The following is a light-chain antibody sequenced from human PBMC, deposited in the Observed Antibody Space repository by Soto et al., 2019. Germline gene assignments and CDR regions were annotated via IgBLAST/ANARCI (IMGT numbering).Light chain of an antibody. J-gene: IGLJ1*01. CDR2: TDN. Sequence: QSVLTQPPSVSGAPGQRVTISCTGSGSNIGINTVNWYQHLPGTAPKVLIYTDNQRPSGVPDLFSGSKSGTSASLAIYGLQSGDEADYYGGAWDDSLNGYVCGTGTKGTVL. CDR3: GAWDDSLNGYV. CDR1: GSNIGINT. V-gene: IGLV1-44*01.